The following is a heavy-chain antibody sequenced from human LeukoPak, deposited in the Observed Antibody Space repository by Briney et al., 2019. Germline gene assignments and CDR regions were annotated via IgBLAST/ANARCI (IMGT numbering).Heavy chain of an antibody. CDR2: ISYDGSNK. CDR1: GSTFSSYG. D-gene: IGHD6-13*01. CDR3: AKDSLISSSWYYFDY. V-gene: IGHV3-30*18. J-gene: IGHJ4*02. Sequence: GRSLRLSCAASGSTFSSYGMHWVRQAPGKGLEWVAVISYDGSNKYYADSVKGRFTISRDNSKNTLYLQMNSLRAEDTAVYYCAKDSLISSSWYYFDYWGQGTLVTVSS.